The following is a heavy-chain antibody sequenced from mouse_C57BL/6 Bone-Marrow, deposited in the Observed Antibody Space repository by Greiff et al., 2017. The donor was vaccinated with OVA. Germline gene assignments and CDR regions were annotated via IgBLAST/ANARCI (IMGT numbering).Heavy chain of an antibody. J-gene: IGHJ4*01. CDR3: ASPYWYAMDY. CDR2: ISYDGSN. CDR1: GYSITSGYY. V-gene: IGHV3-6*01. Sequence: EVQLMESGPGLVKPSQSLSLTCSVTGYSITSGYYWNWIRQFPGNKLEWMGYISYDGSNNYNPSLKNRISITRDTSKNQFFLKLNSVTTEDTATYYCASPYWYAMDYWGQGTSVTVSS. D-gene: IGHD4-1*01.